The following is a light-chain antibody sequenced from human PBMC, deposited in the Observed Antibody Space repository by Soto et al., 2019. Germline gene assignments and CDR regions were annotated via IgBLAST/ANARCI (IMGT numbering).Light chain of an antibody. Sequence: DIVMTQSPLSLPVTPGEPASISCRSSQSLLHRSGYNYLTWYLKKPGQSPQLLIDLGSSRASGVPDRFSGSGSGTDFTLKISRVEAEDVGVYYCMQALQTPLTFGGGTKVEIK. CDR2: LGS. CDR1: QSLLHRSGYNY. J-gene: IGKJ4*01. V-gene: IGKV2-28*01. CDR3: MQALQTPLT.